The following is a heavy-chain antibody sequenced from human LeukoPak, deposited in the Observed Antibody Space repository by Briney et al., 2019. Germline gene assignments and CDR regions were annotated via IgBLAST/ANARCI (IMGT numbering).Heavy chain of an antibody. CDR1: GGTFSSYA. CDR3: ARAGYSSGWYEPVTRYYYGMDV. D-gene: IGHD6-19*01. V-gene: IGHV1-69*13. Sequence: SVKVSCKASGGTFSSYAISWVRQAPGQGVEWMGGIIPIFGTANYAQKFQGRVTITADESTSTAYMELSSLRSEDTAVYYCARAGYSSGWYEPVTRYYYGMDVWGQGTTVTVSS. CDR2: IIPIFGTA. J-gene: IGHJ6*02.